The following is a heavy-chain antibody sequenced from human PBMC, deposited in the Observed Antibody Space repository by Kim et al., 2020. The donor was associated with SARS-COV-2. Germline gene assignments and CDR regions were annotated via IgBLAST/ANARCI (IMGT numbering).Heavy chain of an antibody. CDR3: ARDTYSAHYDSSGYYYYYYYGMDV. CDR2: ISSSGSTI. CDR1: GFTFSDYY. J-gene: IGHJ6*02. V-gene: IGHV3-11*01. Sequence: GGSLRLSCAASGFTFSDYYMSWIRQAPGKGLEWVSYISSSGSTIYYADSVKGRFTISRDNAKNSLYLQMNSLRAEDTAVYYCARDTYSAHYDSSGYYYYYYYGMDVWGQGTTVTVSS. D-gene: IGHD3-22*01.